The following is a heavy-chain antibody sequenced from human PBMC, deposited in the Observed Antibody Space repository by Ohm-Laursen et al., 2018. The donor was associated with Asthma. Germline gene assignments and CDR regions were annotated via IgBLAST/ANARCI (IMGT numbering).Heavy chain of an antibody. D-gene: IGHD3-16*01. J-gene: IGHJ6*02. V-gene: IGHV3-48*01. Sequence: SLRLSCAASEFTFSLYSMNWVRQAPGKGLEWVSYISSSSSTIYYADSVEGRFTISRDNAKNSLYLQMNNLRAEDAAIYYCAREWGGMDVWGQGTTVTVSS. CDR3: AREWGGMDV. CDR2: ISSSSSTI. CDR1: EFTFSLYS.